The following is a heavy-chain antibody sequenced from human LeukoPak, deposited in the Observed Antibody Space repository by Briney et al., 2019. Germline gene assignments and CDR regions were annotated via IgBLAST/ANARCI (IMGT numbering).Heavy chain of an antibody. J-gene: IGHJ4*02. CDR3: ARDSNAWIQPGYFDY. Sequence: ALVKVSCKASGYTFTSYYMHWVRQAPGQGLEWMGIINPSGGSTSYAQKFQGRVTMTRDTSTSTVYMELSSLRSEDTAVYYCARDSNAWIQPGYFDYWGQGTLVTVSS. CDR2: INPSGGST. V-gene: IGHV1-46*01. D-gene: IGHD5-18*01. CDR1: GYTFTSYY.